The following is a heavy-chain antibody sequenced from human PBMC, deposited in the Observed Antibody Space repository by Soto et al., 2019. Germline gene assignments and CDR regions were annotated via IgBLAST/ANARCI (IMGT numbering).Heavy chain of an antibody. J-gene: IGHJ4*02. CDR3: ARGGGSDSFDY. CDR1: GASITYGGYS. D-gene: IGHD1-26*01. Sequence: SETLSLTCTVSGASITYGGYSWSWIRQTPGKGLEWIGYINHLETTFYNPSFESRLTLSIDRAKSQFSLNLNSMSAADRAVYFCARGGGSDSFDYWGQGILVTVSS. CDR2: INHLETT. V-gene: IGHV4-30-2*01.